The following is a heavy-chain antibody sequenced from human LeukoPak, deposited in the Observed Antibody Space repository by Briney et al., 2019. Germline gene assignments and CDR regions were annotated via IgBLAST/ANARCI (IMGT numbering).Heavy chain of an antibody. CDR2: IYHSGST. V-gene: IGHV4-39*07. J-gene: IGHJ4*02. CDR1: GGSISSSSYY. D-gene: IGHD3-22*01. Sequence: SETLSLTCTVSGGSISSSSYYWGWIRQPPGTGLEWIGSIYHSGSTYYNPSLKSRVTISVDTSKNQFSLKLSSVTAADTAVYYCARDHGDSSGYYFDYWGQGTLVTVSS. CDR3: ARDHGDSSGYYFDY.